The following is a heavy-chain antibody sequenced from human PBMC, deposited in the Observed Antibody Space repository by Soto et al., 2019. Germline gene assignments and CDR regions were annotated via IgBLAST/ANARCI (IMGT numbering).Heavy chain of an antibody. CDR3: ASGARDYDFRSGYYGAFDI. V-gene: IGHV4-4*02. Sequence: PSETLSLTXAVSGGSISSSNWWSWVRQPPGKGLEWIGEIYHGGSTNYNPSLKSRVTISVDKSKNQFSLKLSSVTAADTAVYYCASGARDYDFRSGYYGAFDIWGQGTMVTVS. CDR1: GGSISSSNW. CDR2: IYHGGST. D-gene: IGHD3-3*01. J-gene: IGHJ3*02.